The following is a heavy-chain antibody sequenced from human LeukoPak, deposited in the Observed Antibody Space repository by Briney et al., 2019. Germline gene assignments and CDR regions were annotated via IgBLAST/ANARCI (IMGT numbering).Heavy chain of an antibody. J-gene: IGHJ6*03. CDR1: GGSISSSSYY. CDR3: ARQISDYYYYYMDV. D-gene: IGHD3-10*01. Sequence: SETLSLTCTVSGGSISSSSYYWGWIRQPPGKGLEWIGTIYYSGTTYYNPSLESRVTISEDTSKNQFSLTLRSVTAADTAVYYCARQISDYYYYYMDVWGKGTTVTVSS. CDR2: IYYSGTT. V-gene: IGHV4-39*01.